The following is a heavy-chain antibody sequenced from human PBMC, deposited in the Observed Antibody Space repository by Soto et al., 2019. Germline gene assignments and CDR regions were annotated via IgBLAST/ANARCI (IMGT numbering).Heavy chain of an antibody. D-gene: IGHD1-1*01. Sequence: EVQLVESGGGLVQPGGSLRLSCAASGFTVSNNYMRWVRQAPGKGLEWVSLIYSGGATYDADSVKGRFTISRDNSKNSLYLPMDSLRAEDTAVYYCARDGTYNWVGGQGILVTVSS. V-gene: IGHV3-66*01. CDR1: GFTVSNNY. J-gene: IGHJ4*02. CDR2: IYSGGAT. CDR3: ARDGTYNWV.